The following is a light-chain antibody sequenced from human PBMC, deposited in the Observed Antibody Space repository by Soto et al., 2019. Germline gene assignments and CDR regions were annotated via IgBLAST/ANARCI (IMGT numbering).Light chain of an antibody. CDR1: QSVRGTY. CDR2: SSS. Sequence: ERVMTQSPATLSVSPGERATLSCRASQSVRGTYLAWYQQKPGEAPRLLICSSSSRAAGVSDRFSGSGSGTDFSLTISRLGPEDFAVYYCQQYGSSSWTFGQGTKVDIK. J-gene: IGKJ1*01. CDR3: QQYGSSSWT. V-gene: IGKV3-20*01.